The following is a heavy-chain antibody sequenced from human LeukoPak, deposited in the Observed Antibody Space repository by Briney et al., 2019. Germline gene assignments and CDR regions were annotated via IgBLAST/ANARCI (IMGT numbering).Heavy chain of an antibody. J-gene: IGHJ4*02. CDR1: DFIVSNNY. V-gene: IGHV3-53*01. CDR2: IYAGGTT. CDR3: ARFDYGGQLDY. D-gene: IGHD4-23*01. Sequence: GGSLRLSCTASDFIVSNNYMTWVRQAPGKGLEWVSVIYAGGTTYYADSVKGRFTISRDNSKNTLYLQMNSLRAEDTAVYYCARFDYGGQLDYWGQGTLVTVSS.